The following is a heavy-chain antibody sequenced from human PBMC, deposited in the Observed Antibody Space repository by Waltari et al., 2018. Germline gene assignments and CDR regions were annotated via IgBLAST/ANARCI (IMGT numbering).Heavy chain of an antibody. Sequence: EVQLVESGGGLVQPGGSLRLSCSASGFTFSSYAMHWVRQAPGKGLEYVSAISSNWGSTYYADSVKGRFTISRDNSKNTLYLQMSSLRAEDTAVYYCVKDLGVLRYFDWLGFDYWGQGTLVTVSS. CDR2: ISSNWGST. J-gene: IGHJ4*02. V-gene: IGHV3-64D*06. CDR3: VKDLGVLRYFDWLGFDY. D-gene: IGHD3-9*01. CDR1: GFTFSSYA.